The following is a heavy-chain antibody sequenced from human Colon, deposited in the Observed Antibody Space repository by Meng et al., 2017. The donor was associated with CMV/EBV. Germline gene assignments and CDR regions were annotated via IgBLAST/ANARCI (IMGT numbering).Heavy chain of an antibody. D-gene: IGHD3-10*01. CDR1: GYSISSGYY. CDR2: IYHSGST. CDR3: ARVVYYGSGSFK. Sequence: SETLSLTCTVSGYSISSGYYWGWIRQPPGKGLEWIGSIYHSGSTYYNPSLKSRVTISVDTSKNQFSLKLSSVTAADTAVYYCARVVYYGSGSFKWGQGTLVTSPQ. J-gene: IGHJ4*02. V-gene: IGHV4-38-2*02.